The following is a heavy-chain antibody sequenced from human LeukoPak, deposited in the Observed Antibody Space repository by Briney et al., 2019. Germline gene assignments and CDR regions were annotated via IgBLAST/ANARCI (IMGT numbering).Heavy chain of an antibody. CDR1: GYTFTDYY. Sequence: ASVKVSCKASGYTFTDYYIHWVRQAPAQGLEWMGRISPSSGGTIYAQTFQGRFTMTTDTSIVTAYMDLSRLTSDDTAVYYCARVEGIIATTGDWGQGTLVTVSS. CDR2: ISPSSGGT. J-gene: IGHJ4*02. CDR3: ARVEGIIATTGD. V-gene: IGHV1-2*02. D-gene: IGHD1-7*01.